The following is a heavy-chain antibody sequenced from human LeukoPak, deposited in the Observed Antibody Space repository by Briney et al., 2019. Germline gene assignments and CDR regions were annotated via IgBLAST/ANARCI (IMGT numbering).Heavy chain of an antibody. Sequence: GGSLRLSCTASGFTFSDYWMTWVRQAPGKGPEWVANIKQDGSQRYYVDSVRGRFTISRDNAKNSLFLQMNGLRAEDTAVYYCAREYSGSYRDFDYWGQGTLVTVSS. CDR3: AREYSGSYRDFDY. V-gene: IGHV3-7*01. CDR1: GFTFSDYW. CDR2: IKQDGSQR. D-gene: IGHD1-26*01. J-gene: IGHJ4*02.